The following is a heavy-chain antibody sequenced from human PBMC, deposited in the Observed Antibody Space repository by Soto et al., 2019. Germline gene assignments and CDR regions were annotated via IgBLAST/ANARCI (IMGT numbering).Heavy chain of an antibody. J-gene: IGHJ6*02. CDR2: INPSGGST. CDR1: GYTFTSYY. D-gene: IGHD6-19*01. Sequence: ASVKVSCKASGYTFTSYYMHWVRQAPGQGLEWMGIINPSGGSTSYAQKFQGRVTMTRDTSTSTVYMELSSLRSEDTAVYYCARSQTAGTWYYYGMDVWGQGTTVTVSS. V-gene: IGHV1-46*01. CDR3: ARSQTAGTWYYYGMDV.